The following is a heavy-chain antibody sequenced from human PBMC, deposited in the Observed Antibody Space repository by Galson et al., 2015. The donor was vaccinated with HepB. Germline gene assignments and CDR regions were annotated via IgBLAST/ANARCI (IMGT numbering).Heavy chain of an antibody. D-gene: IGHD6-13*01. CDR1: GFTFSNFN. CDR2: TTSTSSYV. V-gene: IGHV3-21*01. J-gene: IGHJ4*02. Sequence: SLRLSCAASGFTFSNFNMNWVRQAPGKGLEWVSSTTSTSSYVYYAGSVKGRFAISRDNAKNSLYLRMNSLRAEDTAVYYCVRSSGYSRTWYAGPADFDYWEQGILVTVSS. CDR3: VRSSGYSRTWYAGPADFDY.